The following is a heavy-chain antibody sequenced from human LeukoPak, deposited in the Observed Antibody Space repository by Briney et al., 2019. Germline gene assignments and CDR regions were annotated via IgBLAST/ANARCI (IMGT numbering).Heavy chain of an antibody. Sequence: SETLSLTCAVSGYSISSGYYWGWIRQPPGKGLEWIGSIYHSGSTYYNPSLKSRVTIFVDTSKNQFSLKLSSVTAADTAVYYCARPSIAAARIGAFDIWGQGTMVTVSS. V-gene: IGHV4-38-2*01. CDR1: GYSISSGYY. J-gene: IGHJ3*02. D-gene: IGHD6-13*01. CDR3: ARPSIAAARIGAFDI. CDR2: IYHSGST.